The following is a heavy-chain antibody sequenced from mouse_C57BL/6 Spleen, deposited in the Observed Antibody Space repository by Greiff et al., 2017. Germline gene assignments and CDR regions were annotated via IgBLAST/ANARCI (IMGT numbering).Heavy chain of an antibody. CDR3: ARERSSYVPLFAY. J-gene: IGHJ3*01. D-gene: IGHD1-1*01. CDR2: INPSNGGT. Sequence: HVQLQQPGTELVKPGASVKLSCKASGYTFTSYWMHWVKQRPGQGLEWIGNINPSNGGTNYNEKFKSKATLTVDKSSSTAYMQLSSLTSEDSAVYYCARERSSYVPLFAYWGQGTLVTVSA. CDR1: GYTFTSYW. V-gene: IGHV1-53*01.